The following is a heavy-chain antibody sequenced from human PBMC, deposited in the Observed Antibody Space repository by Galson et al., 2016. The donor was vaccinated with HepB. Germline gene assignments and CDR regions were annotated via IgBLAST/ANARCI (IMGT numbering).Heavy chain of an antibody. D-gene: IGHD6-13*01. CDR2: IKIKVDGETT. V-gene: IGHV3-15*01. Sequence: SLRLSCAASGFTFMNAWMSWVRQAPGKGLEWVGRIKIKVDGETTDYAASVKGRFTISRDDSTNTWSLEMNSLKSDDSAVHYCTTGLGQHLEPFDYWGQGALVTVSS. CDR3: TTGLGQHLEPFDY. J-gene: IGHJ4*02. CDR1: GFTFMNAW.